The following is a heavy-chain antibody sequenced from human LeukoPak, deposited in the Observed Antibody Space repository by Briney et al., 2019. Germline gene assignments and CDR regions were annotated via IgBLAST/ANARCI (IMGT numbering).Heavy chain of an antibody. J-gene: IGHJ4*02. CDR2: IYTSGST. CDR1: GGSISSGSYY. V-gene: IGHV4-61*02. CDR3: ARGYCSSTSCYWRY. D-gene: IGHD2-2*01. Sequence: SQTLSLTCTVSGGSISSGSYYWSWIRQPARKGLEWIGRIYTSGSTNYNPSLKSRVTISVDTSKNQFSLKLSSVTAADTAVYYCARGYCSSTSCYWRYWGQGTLVTVSS.